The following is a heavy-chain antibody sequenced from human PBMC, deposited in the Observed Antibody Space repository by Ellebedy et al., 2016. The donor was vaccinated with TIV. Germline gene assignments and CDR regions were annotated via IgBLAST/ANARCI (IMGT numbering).Heavy chain of an antibody. CDR3: ARDTAMAADY. V-gene: IGHV3-66*01. CDR2: IYSGGST. D-gene: IGHD5-18*01. CDR1: GFTVSSNY. J-gene: IGHJ4*02. Sequence: PGGSLRLSCAASGFTVSSNYMSWVRQTPGKGLEWVSVIYSGGSTYYADSVKGRFTISRDNSKNTLYLQMNSLRAEDTAVYYCARDTAMAADYWGQGTLVTVSS.